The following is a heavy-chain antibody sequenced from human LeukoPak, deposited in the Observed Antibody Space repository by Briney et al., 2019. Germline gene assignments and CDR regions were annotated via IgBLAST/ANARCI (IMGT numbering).Heavy chain of an antibody. CDR1: GFTFSSYA. Sequence: GGSLRLSCAASGFTFSSYAMSWVRQAPGKGLDWVSAISGSGCSTYYADSVKGRFTISRDNSKNTLYLQMNSLRAEDTAVYYCARERMLVFDYWGQGTLVTVSS. CDR2: ISGSGCST. D-gene: IGHD3-10*01. J-gene: IGHJ4*02. CDR3: ARERMLVFDY. V-gene: IGHV3-23*01.